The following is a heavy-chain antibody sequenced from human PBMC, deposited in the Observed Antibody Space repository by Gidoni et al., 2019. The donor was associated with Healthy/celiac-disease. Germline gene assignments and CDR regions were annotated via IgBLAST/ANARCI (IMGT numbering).Heavy chain of an antibody. J-gene: IGHJ5*02. V-gene: IGHV3-48*01. CDR2: ISSSSSTI. Sequence: EVQLVESGGGLVQPGGSLRLSCAASGFTFSSYSMNWVRQAPGKGLEWVSYISSSSSTIYYADSVKGRFTISRDNAKNSLYLQMNSRRAEDTAVYYCARDYGSEVNWFDPWGQGTLVTVSS. CDR1: GFTFSSYS. CDR3: ARDYGSEVNWFDP. D-gene: IGHD3-10*01.